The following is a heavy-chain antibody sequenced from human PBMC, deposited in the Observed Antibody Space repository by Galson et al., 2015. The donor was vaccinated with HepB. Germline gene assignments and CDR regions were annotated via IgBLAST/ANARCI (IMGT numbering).Heavy chain of an antibody. V-gene: IGHV3-23*01. D-gene: IGHD3-10*01. CDR1: GFTFSNYA. Sequence: SLRLSCAVSGFTFSNYAMSWVRQAPGKGLEWVSVISGSGGRVYYADAVKGRVTISRDNSKSALYLEINSLRGDDTAVYYCAKQGHSEVWFGQLYNWFDPWGQGTLVTVSS. CDR3: AKQGHSEVWFGQLYNWFDP. CDR2: ISGSGGRV. J-gene: IGHJ5*02.